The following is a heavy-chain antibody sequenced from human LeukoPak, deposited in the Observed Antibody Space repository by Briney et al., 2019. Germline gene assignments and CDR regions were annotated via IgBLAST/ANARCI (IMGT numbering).Heavy chain of an antibody. CDR2: IYYSGST. V-gene: IGHV4-31*03. CDR1: GGSISSGGYY. J-gene: IGHJ5*02. Sequence: PSQTLSLTCTVSGGSISSGGYYWSWNRQHPGKGLECIRYIYYSGSTYYNPSLKSRVTISVDTSKNQFSLKLSSVTAADTAVYYCAREYYDSSGYFGWFDPWGQGTLVTVSS. D-gene: IGHD3-22*01. CDR3: AREYYDSSGYFGWFDP.